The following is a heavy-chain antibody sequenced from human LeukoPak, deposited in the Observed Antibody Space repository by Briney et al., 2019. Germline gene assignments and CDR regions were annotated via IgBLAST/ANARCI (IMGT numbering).Heavy chain of an antibody. D-gene: IGHD5-24*01. V-gene: IGHV4-59*01. Sequence: SETLSLTCTVSGGSISSYYWSWIRQPPGKGLEWIGYIYYSGSTNYNPSLKSRVTISVDTSKNQFSLKLSSVTAADTAVYYCARGREMATISEFDYWGQGTLVTVSS. CDR2: IYYSGST. CDR1: GGSISSYY. CDR3: ARGREMATISEFDY. J-gene: IGHJ4*02.